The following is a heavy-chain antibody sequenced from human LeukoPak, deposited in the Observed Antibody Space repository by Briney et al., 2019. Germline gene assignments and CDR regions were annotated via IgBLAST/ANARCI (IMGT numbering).Heavy chain of an antibody. D-gene: IGHD3-22*01. CDR2: IYPGDSDT. V-gene: IGHV5-51*01. CDR1: GYSFTSYW. J-gene: IGHJ3*02. CDR3: ARPIVSGSDAFDI. Sequence: GESLKISCKGSGYSFTSYWIGRVRQMPGKGLEWMGIIYPGDSDTRYSPSFQGQVTISADKSISTAYLQWSSLKASDTAMYYCARPIVSGSDAFDIWGQGTMVTVSS.